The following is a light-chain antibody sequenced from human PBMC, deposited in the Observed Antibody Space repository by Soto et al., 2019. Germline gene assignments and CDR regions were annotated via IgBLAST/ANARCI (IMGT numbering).Light chain of an antibody. CDR3: QQYKNWPPIT. CDR1: QSVSSS. CDR2: GAS. Sequence: EIMMTQSPPTLSVSPGERATLSCRASQSVSSSLAWYQQKPGQAPRLPIYGASTRATGTPARFSGSGSGTEFTLTISSLQSEDFAVYYCQQYKNWPPITFGQGTRLEIK. J-gene: IGKJ5*01. V-gene: IGKV3-15*01.